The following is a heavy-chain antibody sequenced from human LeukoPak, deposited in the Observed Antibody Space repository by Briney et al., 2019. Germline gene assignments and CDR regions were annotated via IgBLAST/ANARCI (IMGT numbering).Heavy chain of an antibody. V-gene: IGHV1-2*02. CDR3: AYILTGYASGSEEYYFDY. J-gene: IGHJ4*02. CDR2: INPKSGGT. CDR1: GYTLTGYY. D-gene: IGHD3-9*01. Sequence: ASVKVSCKASGYTLTGYYMHWVRQAPGQGLEWMGWINPKSGGTNYAQKFQGRVTMTRDTSISTAYMELSSLRSEDTAVYYCAYILTGYASGSEEYYFDYWGQGTLVTVSS.